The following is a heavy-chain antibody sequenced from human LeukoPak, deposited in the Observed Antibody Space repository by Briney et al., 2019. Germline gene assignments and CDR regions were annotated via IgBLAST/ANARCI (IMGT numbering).Heavy chain of an antibody. Sequence: SETLSLTCTVSGGSISSGGYYWSWIRQPPGKGLEWIGYIYHSGSTYYNPSLKSRVTISVDRSKNQFSLKLSSVTAADTAVYYCAFEESSYYDFWSGAFDIWGQGTMVTVSS. D-gene: IGHD3-3*01. CDR1: GGSISSGGYY. V-gene: IGHV4-30-2*01. CDR3: AFEESSYYDFWSGAFDI. J-gene: IGHJ3*02. CDR2: IYHSGST.